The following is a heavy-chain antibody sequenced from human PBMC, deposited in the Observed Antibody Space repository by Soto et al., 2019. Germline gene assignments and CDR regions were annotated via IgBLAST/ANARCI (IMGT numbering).Heavy chain of an antibody. CDR1: GYAFTNYG. V-gene: IGHV1-18*01. Sequence: QGQLEQSGAEVKRPGASVKVSCKASGYAFTNYGISWVRQAPGQGLEWMGWITVNSGNTKYAQKIQGRVTMSTDTSTSTAYMELRSLRYDDPAVYFCARGLGGGYYYLDYWGQGTLVTVSS. CDR2: ITVNSGNT. CDR3: ARGLGGGYYYLDY. D-gene: IGHD1-26*01. J-gene: IGHJ4*02.